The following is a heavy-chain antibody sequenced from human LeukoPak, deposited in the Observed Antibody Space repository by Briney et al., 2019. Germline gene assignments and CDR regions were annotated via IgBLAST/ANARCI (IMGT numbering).Heavy chain of an antibody. D-gene: IGHD4-17*01. CDR3: ATGSYGDYSPNYYYHYMDV. CDR1: GYTFSSFY. V-gene: IGHV1-69*13. Sequence: SVKVSCKASGYTFSSFYVNWVRQAPGQGLEWMGGIIPIFGTANYAQKFQGRVTITADESTSTAYMELSSLRSEDTAVYYCATGSYGDYSPNYYYHYMDVWGKGTTVTISS. CDR2: IIPIFGTA. J-gene: IGHJ6*03.